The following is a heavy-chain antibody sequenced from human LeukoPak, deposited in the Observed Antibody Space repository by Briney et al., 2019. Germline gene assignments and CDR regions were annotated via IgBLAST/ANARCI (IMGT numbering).Heavy chain of an antibody. J-gene: IGHJ4*02. CDR3: TSGGSLGATFGY. D-gene: IGHD1-26*01. Sequence: GGSPRLSCAASGVSFRGSAMYWGREASGKRREWVGRIRSKANSYATAYAASVKGRFTISRDHSKNTAYVQMNSLETEDTAVYYCTSGGSLGATFGYWGQGTLVTVSS. CDR2: IRSKANSYAT. V-gene: IGHV3-73*01. CDR1: GVSFRGSA.